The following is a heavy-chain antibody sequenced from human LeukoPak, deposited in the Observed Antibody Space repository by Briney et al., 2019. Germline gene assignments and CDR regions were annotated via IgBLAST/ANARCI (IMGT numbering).Heavy chain of an antibody. CDR3: ARGDSTAGRKPFDI. V-gene: IGHV3-30*04. CDR2: ISYDAKNN. Sequence: GRSLRLSCAASGFTFSDYAMHWVRQAPGKGLGWVTVISYDAKNNYYADSVKGRFTISRDNPKNTLYLQMNSLRGEDTAVYYCARGDSTAGRKPFDIWGQGTMVTVSS. D-gene: IGHD6-13*01. CDR1: GFTFSDYA. J-gene: IGHJ3*02.